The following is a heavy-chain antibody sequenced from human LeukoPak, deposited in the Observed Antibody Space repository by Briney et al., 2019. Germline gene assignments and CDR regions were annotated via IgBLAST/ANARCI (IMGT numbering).Heavy chain of an antibody. Sequence: SETLSLTCTVSGDSISGSYWTWVRQPPGQGLEWIGQIHYSGRADYNPSLKRRITISVDTSKNQMSLTLTSVTAVDTAIYYCVKFGVDYDMGVWGQGTTVTVSS. CDR3: VKFGVDYDMGV. CDR2: IHYSGRA. V-gene: IGHV4-59*01. CDR1: GDSISGSY. D-gene: IGHD3-16*01. J-gene: IGHJ6*02.